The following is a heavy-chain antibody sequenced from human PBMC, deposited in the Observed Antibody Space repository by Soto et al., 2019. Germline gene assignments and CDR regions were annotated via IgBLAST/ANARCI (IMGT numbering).Heavy chain of an antibody. D-gene: IGHD2-2*01. J-gene: IGHJ4*02. CDR2: ISSNGGST. Sequence: PGGSLRLSCAASGFTFSSYAMHWVRQAPGKGLEYVSAISSNGGSTYYADSVKGRFTISRDNAKSSLFLQMNSLRAEDTAVYFCASLYPYYFNYWGQGTLVTVSS. CDR1: GFTFSSYA. CDR3: ASLYPYYFNY. V-gene: IGHV3-64*02.